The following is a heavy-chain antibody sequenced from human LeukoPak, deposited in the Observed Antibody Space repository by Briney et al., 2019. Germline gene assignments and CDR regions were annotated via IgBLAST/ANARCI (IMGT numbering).Heavy chain of an antibody. CDR2: ISSSSSYI. CDR3: ARERFAGSFDY. Sequence: GGSLRLSCAPSGFTFSSYSMNWVRQAPGKGLEWVSSISSSSSYIYYADSVKGRFTISRDNAKNSLYLQMNSLRAEDTAVYYCARERFAGSFDYWGQGTLVTVSS. J-gene: IGHJ4*02. V-gene: IGHV3-21*01. D-gene: IGHD3-10*01. CDR1: GFTFSSYS.